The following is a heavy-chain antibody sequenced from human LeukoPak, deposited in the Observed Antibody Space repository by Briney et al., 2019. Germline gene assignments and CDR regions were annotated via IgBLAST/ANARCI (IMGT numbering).Heavy chain of an antibody. CDR1: GYTFTSYG. D-gene: IGHD3-3*01. V-gene: IGHV1-18*01. CDR2: ISAYNGNT. CDR3: ARLYYDFWSGYYTGSDY. J-gene: IGHJ4*02. Sequence: ASVKVSSKASGYTFTSYGISWVRQAPGQGLEWMGWISAYNGNTNYAQKLQGRVTMTTDTSTSTAYMELRSLRSDDTAVYYCARLYYDFWSGYYTGSDYWGQGTLVTVSS.